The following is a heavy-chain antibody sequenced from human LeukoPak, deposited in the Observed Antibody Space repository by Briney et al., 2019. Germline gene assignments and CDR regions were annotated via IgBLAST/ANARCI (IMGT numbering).Heavy chain of an antibody. CDR3: VGGIGWQPDY. V-gene: IGHV3-7*03. CDR1: PGITFSDYW. Sequence: GGSLRLSCAASPGITFSDYWMNWFRQAPGKGLEWVAIIRQDGREKLYLDSVKGRFTISRDNAKSSVYLQINSLRAEDTAVYYCVGGIGWQPDYWGQGTLVTVSS. D-gene: IGHD6-19*01. J-gene: IGHJ4*02. CDR2: IRQDGREK.